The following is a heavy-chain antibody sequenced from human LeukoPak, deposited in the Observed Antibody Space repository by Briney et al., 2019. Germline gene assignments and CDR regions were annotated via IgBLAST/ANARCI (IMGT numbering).Heavy chain of an antibody. CDR3: ARGRGYFDY. CDR2: ISSSSSYI. CDR1: GFTFSSYS. V-gene: IGHV3-21*01. Sequence: PGGSLRLSCAASGFTFSSYSMNWVRQAPGKGLEWVSSISSSSSYIYYADSMKGRFTISRDNAKNSLYLQMNSLRAEDTAVYYCARGRGYFDYWGQGTLVTVSS. J-gene: IGHJ4*02.